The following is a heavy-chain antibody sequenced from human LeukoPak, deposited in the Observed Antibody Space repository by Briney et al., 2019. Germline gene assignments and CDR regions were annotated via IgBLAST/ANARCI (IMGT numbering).Heavy chain of an antibody. D-gene: IGHD3-22*01. J-gene: IGHJ4*02. Sequence: GGSLRLSCAASGFTFGSYSMNWVRQAPGKGLEWVSSISSSSSYIYYADSVKGRFTISRDNAKNSLYLQMNSLRAEDTAVYYCASTTPFNYYDSSGYYPDVDYWGQGTLVTVSS. CDR3: ASTTPFNYYDSSGYYPDVDY. CDR1: GFTFGSYS. V-gene: IGHV3-21*01. CDR2: ISSSSSYI.